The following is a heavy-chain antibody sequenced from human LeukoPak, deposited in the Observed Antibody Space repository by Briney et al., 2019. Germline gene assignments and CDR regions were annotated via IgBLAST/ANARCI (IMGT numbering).Heavy chain of an antibody. J-gene: IGHJ4*02. D-gene: IGHD3-22*01. CDR3: MLGSGSYDSSDFDY. CDR1: GFTFSSYG. CDR2: IKSKTNGGTT. V-gene: IGHV3-15*07. Sequence: SGGSLRLSCVASGFTFSSYGMHWVRQAPGKGLEWVGRIKSKTNGGTTEYAAPVKGGFTILRDDSKNTLYLQMNSLKTEDTAVYYCMLGSGSYDSSDFDYWGQGTLVTVSS.